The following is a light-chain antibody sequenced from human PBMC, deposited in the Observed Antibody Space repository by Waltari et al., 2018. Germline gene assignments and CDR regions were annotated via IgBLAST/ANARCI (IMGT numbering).Light chain of an antibody. CDR3: ATWDTSLGDLWV. CDR1: SSNIGSNY. V-gene: IGLV1-51*01. Sequence: QSVLTQPPSVSAAPGQTVTISCSGSSSNIGSNYVSWYQHLPRTAPKGLIYNNNERPSGIPDRFSGSTSGTSATLVITGLQTGDEADYYCATWDTSLGDLWVFGGGTRLTVL. J-gene: IGLJ3*02. CDR2: NNN.